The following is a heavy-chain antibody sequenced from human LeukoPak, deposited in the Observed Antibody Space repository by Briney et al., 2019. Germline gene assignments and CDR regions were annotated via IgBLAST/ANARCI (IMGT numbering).Heavy chain of an antibody. V-gene: IGHV3-21*01. Sequence: GGSLRLSCAASGFTFSSYSMNWVRQAPGKGLEWVSSISSSSSYIYYADSVKGRFTISRDNAKNSLYLQMNSLRAEDTAVYYCASEVPNSYGYVWFDPWGQGTLVTVSS. CDR3: ASEVPNSYGYVWFDP. D-gene: IGHD5-18*01. J-gene: IGHJ5*02. CDR1: GFTFSSYS. CDR2: ISSSSSYI.